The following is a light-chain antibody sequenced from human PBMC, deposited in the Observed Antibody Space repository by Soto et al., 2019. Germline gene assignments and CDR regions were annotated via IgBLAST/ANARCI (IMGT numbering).Light chain of an antibody. V-gene: IGLV2-14*01. CDR1: SSDVGGYNY. Sequence: QSVLTQPASVSGSPGQSSTISCTGTSSDVGGYNYVSWYQQHPGKVPKVMIFEVSNRPSGISHRFSGSKSGNTASLTISGLQAEDEADYYCSSYTTSGTLLFGGGTNLTVL. CDR3: SSYTTSGTLL. CDR2: EVS. J-gene: IGLJ2*01.